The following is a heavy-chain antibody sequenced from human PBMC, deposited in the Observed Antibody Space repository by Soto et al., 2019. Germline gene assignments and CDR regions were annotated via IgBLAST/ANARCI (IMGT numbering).Heavy chain of an antibody. CDR1: GFTLSSYA. V-gene: IGHV3-23*01. CDR3: ALRAGYSNSGY. Sequence: EVQLLESGGGLVQPGGSPRLSCAASGFTLSSYAMSWVRQAPGKGLEWVSAISGSGGSTYYADSVKGRFTISRDNSKNTLYLQMNSLRAEDTAVYYCALRAGYSNSGYWGQGTLVTVSS. CDR2: ISGSGGST. D-gene: IGHD6-13*01. J-gene: IGHJ4*02.